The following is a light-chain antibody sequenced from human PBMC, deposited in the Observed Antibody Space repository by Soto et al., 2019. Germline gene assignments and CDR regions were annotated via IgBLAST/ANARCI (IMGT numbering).Light chain of an antibody. Sequence: QLVLTQPPSASGSPGQSVTISCTGTSSDVGAYNYVSWYQQHPGKAPKLVIFEVSKRPSGVPDRFSGSKSGNTASLTVSRLQSEDEADYYCSSYAGGNNVVFGGGTKLTVL. CDR2: EVS. V-gene: IGLV2-8*01. J-gene: IGLJ2*01. CDR3: SSYAGGNNVV. CDR1: SSDVGAYNY.